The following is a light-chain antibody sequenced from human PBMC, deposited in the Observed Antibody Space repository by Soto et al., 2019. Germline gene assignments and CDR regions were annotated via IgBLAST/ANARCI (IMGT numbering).Light chain of an antibody. CDR1: QSISNY. J-gene: IGKJ2*01. V-gene: IGKV1-39*01. CDR2: AAT. Sequence: DIQMTQSPSSLSASVGDRVTITCRASQSISNYLTWYQQRPGKAPKLLIYAATSLQSGVPSRFSGSGSVTDFTLTISSLQPEDFATFYCHQTYNAPYTFGQGTKLEIK. CDR3: HQTYNAPYT.